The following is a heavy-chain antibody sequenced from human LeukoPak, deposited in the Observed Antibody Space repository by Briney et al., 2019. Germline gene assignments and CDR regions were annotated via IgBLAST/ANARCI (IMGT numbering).Heavy chain of an antibody. J-gene: IGHJ4*02. CDR1: GFIFSNYW. V-gene: IGHV3-7*04. D-gene: IGHD1-14*01. Sequence: GGSLRLSCAAAGFIFSNYWMSWVRQAPGKGLERVASITEDGSEKYYVDSVRGRFTISRDNAKNSLYLQMISLRAEDTAVYYCAREYIWGQGTLVTVSS. CDR2: ITEDGSEK. CDR3: AREYI.